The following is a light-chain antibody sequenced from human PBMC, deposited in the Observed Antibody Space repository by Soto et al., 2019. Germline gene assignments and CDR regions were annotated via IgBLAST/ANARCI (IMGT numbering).Light chain of an antibody. CDR1: QSVGSGY. CDR3: QQYNSWLGT. CDR2: GAS. J-gene: IGKJ1*01. V-gene: IGKV3-20*01. Sequence: EIVLTQSPGTLSLSPGERATLSCRASQSVGSGYLAWYQQKPGQAPRLLIYGASNRATGIPDRFSGSGSGTDFTLTISRLEPEDSAVYYGQQYNSWLGTFGQGTKVDIK.